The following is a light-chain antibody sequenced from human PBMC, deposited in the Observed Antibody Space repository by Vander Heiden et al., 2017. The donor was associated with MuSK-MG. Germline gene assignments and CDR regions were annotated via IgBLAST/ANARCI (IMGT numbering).Light chain of an antibody. Sequence: EIVMTQSPATLSVSPRERATLSCRARQSVSSNLAWHQQKPGQAPRLLIDGASTRATGIPARFSGSGSGTEFTLTSSSLQSEDFVVYYCQQYKNWPLTFGGGTKVEIK. CDR2: GAS. CDR3: QQYKNWPLT. V-gene: IGKV3D-15*01. CDR1: QSVSSN. J-gene: IGKJ4*01.